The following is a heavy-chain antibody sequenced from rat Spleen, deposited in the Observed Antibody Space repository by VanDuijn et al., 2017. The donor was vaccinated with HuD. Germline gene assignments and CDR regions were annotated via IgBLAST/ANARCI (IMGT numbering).Heavy chain of an antibody. D-gene: IGHD1-2*01. CDR3: ARHTIAARYYGYPYFDY. CDR1: GFTFSDYH. Sequence: EVQLVESGGGLVQPGRSMKLSCAASGFTFSDYHMAWVRQAQTKGLEWVASIRHECSSTYYRNSVQGRFTISRDNAKRSLYLQMTSLSSEDTATYYCARHTIAARYYGYPYFDYWGQGVMVTVSS. CDR2: IRHECSST. V-gene: IGHV5-22*01. J-gene: IGHJ2*01.